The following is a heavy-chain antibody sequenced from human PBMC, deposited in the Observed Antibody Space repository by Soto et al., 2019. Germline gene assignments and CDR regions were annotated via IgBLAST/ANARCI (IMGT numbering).Heavy chain of an antibody. CDR3: ARDGIFGYARGWYPSAY. V-gene: IGHV1-2*02. D-gene: IGHD6-19*01. J-gene: IGHJ4*02. Sequence: ASVKVSCKASGYTFTDYYLHWVRQAPGQGLEGMGRINTNSGGTGYAQKFQGRVTLTRDTSISTAYMEVTSLISDDTAVYYCARDGIFGYARGWYPSAYWGQGTLVTVSS. CDR2: INTNSGGT. CDR1: GYTFTDYY.